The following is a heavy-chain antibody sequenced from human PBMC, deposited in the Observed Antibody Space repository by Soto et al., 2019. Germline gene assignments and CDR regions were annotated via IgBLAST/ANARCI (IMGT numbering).Heavy chain of an antibody. D-gene: IGHD3-22*01. J-gene: IGHJ6*02. Sequence: QVQLVQSGAEVKKSGASVKVSCKASGYSFTSYDINWVRQATGQGLEWMGWMNPNSGKTGYAQKLQDRATLTRDTSVNAAYVELSSLRPEDTAVYYCARPPYYYESSGYVFGTDVWGQGATVTVS. V-gene: IGHV1-8*01. CDR3: ARPPYYYESSGYVFGTDV. CDR2: MNPNSGKT. CDR1: GYSFTSYD.